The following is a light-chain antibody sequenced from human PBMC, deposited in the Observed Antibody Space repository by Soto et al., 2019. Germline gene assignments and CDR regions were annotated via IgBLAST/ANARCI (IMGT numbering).Light chain of an antibody. V-gene: IGKV3-15*01. J-gene: IGKJ1*01. CDR1: QSVSTN. CDR3: QQYGSSPRT. Sequence: EIVMTQSLATLSVSPGERATLSCRASQSVSTNLAWYKQKPGQAPRPLIYDASTRATGIPARFSGSGSGTDFTLTISRLEPEDFAVYYCQQYGSSPRTFGQGTKVDIK. CDR2: DAS.